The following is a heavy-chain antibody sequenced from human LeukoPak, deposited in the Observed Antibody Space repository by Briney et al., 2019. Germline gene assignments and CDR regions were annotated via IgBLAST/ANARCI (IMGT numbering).Heavy chain of an antibody. CDR2: IKSNTLGGTT. CDR3: ATEYYGSANFNF. CDR1: GLTFSDAC. D-gene: IGHD3-10*01. V-gene: IGHV3-15*01. J-gene: IGHJ4*02. Sequence: PGGCLRLSCAGTGLTFSDACMTWVRQAPGKGLEWVCPIKSNTLGGTTDYAAPVKGRCSILRDDSRNALFLLMDSLEPEDTAVYYCATEYYGSANFNFWGQGTLVTVSS.